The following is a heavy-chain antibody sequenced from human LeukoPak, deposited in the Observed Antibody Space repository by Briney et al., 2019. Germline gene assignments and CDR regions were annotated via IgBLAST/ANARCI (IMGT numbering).Heavy chain of an antibody. CDR3: ASWFYGNLDY. CDR2: INPNSGGT. V-gene: IGHV1-2*02. Sequence: ASVKVSCKASGYTFTSYDINWVRQATGQGLEWMGWINPNSGGTNYAQKFQGRVTMTRDTSISTAYMELSRLRSDDTAVYYCASWFYGNLDYWGQGTLVTVSS. D-gene: IGHD3-10*01. J-gene: IGHJ4*02. CDR1: GYTFTSYD.